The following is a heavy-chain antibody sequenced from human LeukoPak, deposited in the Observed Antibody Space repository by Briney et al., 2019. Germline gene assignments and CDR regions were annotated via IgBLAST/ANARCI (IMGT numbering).Heavy chain of an antibody. CDR2: ISSSGDNT. D-gene: IGHD6-25*01. CDR1: GFTFSTYG. CDR3: AKDRGAAAVWTFDR. J-gene: IGHJ4*02. Sequence: GGSLRLSCAASGFTFSTYGMNWVRQAPGKGLEWVSSISSSGDNTYYADSVKGRFTISRDNSKNTLYLQMNSLRAEDTAVYYCAKDRGAAAVWTFDRWGQGTLVTVSS. V-gene: IGHV3-23*01.